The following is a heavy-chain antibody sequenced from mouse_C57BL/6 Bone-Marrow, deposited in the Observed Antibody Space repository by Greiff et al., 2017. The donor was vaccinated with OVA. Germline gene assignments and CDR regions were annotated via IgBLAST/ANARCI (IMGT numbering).Heavy chain of an antibody. CDR1: GYTFTSYG. CDR2: IYPRSGNT. CDR3: ATVVPWGMDY. J-gene: IGHJ4*01. V-gene: IGHV1-81*01. Sequence: VKLKQSGAELARPGASVKLSCKASGYTFTSYGISWVKQRTGQGLEWIGEIYPRSGNTYYNEKFKGKATLTADKSSSTAYMELRSLTSEDSAVYFCATVVPWGMDYWGQGTSVTVSS. D-gene: IGHD1-1*01.